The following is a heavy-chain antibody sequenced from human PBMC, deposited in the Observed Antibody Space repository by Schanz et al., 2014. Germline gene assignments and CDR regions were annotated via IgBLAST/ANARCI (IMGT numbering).Heavy chain of an antibody. CDR2: LSEGGGGT. D-gene: IGHD3-9*01. CDR1: GFTLSNYA. V-gene: IGHV3-23*04. CDR3: AKAADWPVTRFDP. J-gene: IGHJ5*02. Sequence: EVQLVESGGGLVQPGGSLRLSCAASGFTLSNYAMSWVRQAPGKGLEWVSALSEGGGGTHYADSVRGRFTISSDSSKNTLYLQMSSRRADDTAVYYCAKAADWPVTRFDPWGQGTLVTVSS.